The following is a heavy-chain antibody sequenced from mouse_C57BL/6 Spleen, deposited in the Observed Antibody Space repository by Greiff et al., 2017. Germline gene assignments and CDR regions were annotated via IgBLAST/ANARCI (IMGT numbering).Heavy chain of an antibody. CDR2: INPNNGCT. CDR3: ARGGYSNHFDY. V-gene: IGHV1-18*01. D-gene: IGHD2-5*01. J-gene: IGHJ2*01. Sequence: EVQLQQSGPELVKPGASVKIPCKASGYTFTDYNMDWVKQSHGKSLEWIGDINPNNGCTIYNQKFKGKATLTVNKYSSTAYLELRSLTYEDTAVYYCARGGYSNHFDYWGQGTTLTVSS. CDR1: GYTFTDYN.